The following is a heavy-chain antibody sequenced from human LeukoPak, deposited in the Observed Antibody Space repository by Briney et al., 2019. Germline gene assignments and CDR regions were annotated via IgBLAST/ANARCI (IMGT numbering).Heavy chain of an antibody. CDR2: IYHSGST. D-gene: IGHD6-6*01. CDR3: ALSGAIAAPSV. CDR1: GGSISSGGYY. J-gene: IGHJ4*02. V-gene: IGHV4-30-2*01. Sequence: SETLSLTCTVSGGSISSGGYYWSWIRQPPGKGLEWIGYIYHSGSTYYNPSLKSRVTISVDRSKNQFSLELSSVTAADTAVYYCALSGAIAAPSVWGQGTLVTVSS.